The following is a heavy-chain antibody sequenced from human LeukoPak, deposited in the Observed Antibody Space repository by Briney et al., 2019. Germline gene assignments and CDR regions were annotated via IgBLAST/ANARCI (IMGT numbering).Heavy chain of an antibody. D-gene: IGHD6-13*01. CDR1: GYTFTSYG. CDR2: ISAYNGNT. Sequence: ASVKVSCKASGYTFTSYGISWVRQAPGQGLEWMGWISAYNGNTNYAQKLRGRVTMTTDTSSSTAYMELRRLRSDDTAMYYCARATKIAGGGSVDYWGQGTLVTVSS. CDR3: ARATKIAGGGSVDY. V-gene: IGHV1-18*01. J-gene: IGHJ4*02.